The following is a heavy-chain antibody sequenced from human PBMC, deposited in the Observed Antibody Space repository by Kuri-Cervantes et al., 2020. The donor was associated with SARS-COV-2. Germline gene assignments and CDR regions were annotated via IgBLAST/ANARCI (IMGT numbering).Heavy chain of an antibody. Sequence: SETLSLTCAISGDSVSSNSAAWNWIRQSPSRGLEWLGRTYYRSKWYNDYAVSVKSRITINPDTSKNQFSLQLNSVTPEDTAVYYCAYSSWDTGESWSDPWGQGTLVTVSS. CDR1: GDSVSSNSAA. J-gene: IGHJ5*02. D-gene: IGHD3-10*01. CDR3: AYSSWDTGESWSDP. V-gene: IGHV6-1*01. CDR2: TYYRSKWYN.